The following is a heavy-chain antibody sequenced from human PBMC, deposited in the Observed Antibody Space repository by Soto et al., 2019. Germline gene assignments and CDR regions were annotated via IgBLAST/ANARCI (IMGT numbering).Heavy chain of an antibody. CDR3: ARDGSISLGAAAGDYYFDY. D-gene: IGHD6-13*01. V-gene: IGHV3-48*03. J-gene: IGHJ4*02. Sequence: PGGSLRLSCASSGFTFISYEMNWVRQAPGKGLECVSYISSSVITIYYADSVKGLFTISRDNAKNSLYLQMNSLRAEDTAVYYCARDGSISLGAAAGDYYFDYWGQGTLVTVSS. CDR1: GFTFISYE. CDR2: ISSSVITI.